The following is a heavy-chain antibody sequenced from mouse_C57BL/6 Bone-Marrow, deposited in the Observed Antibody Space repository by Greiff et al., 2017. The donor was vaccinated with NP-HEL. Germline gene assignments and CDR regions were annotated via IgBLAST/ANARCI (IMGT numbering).Heavy chain of an antibody. CDR3: ARRSYYGSSYPAWFAY. J-gene: IGHJ3*01. CDR1: GYTFTSYW. D-gene: IGHD1-1*01. CDR2: INPSNGGT. V-gene: IGHV1-53*01. Sequence: QVQLQQPGTELVKPGASVKLSCKASGYTFTSYWMHWVKQRPGQGLEWIGNINPSNGGTNYNEKFKSKATLTVDKSSSTAYLQLSSLTSEDSAVYYCARRSYYGSSYPAWFAYWGQGTLVTVSA.